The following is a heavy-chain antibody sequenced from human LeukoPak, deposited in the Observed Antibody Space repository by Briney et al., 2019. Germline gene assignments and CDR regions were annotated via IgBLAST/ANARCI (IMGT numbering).Heavy chain of an antibody. Sequence: SETLSLTCTVSGYSISSGYYWGWIRQPPGKGLEWIGSIYYSGSTYYNPSLKSRVTISVDTSKNQFSLKLSSVIAADTAVYYCARHGGYSYGYDYWGQGTLVTVSS. D-gene: IGHD5-18*01. V-gene: IGHV4-38-2*02. CDR3: ARHGGYSYGYDY. CDR2: IYYSGST. J-gene: IGHJ4*02. CDR1: GYSISSGYY.